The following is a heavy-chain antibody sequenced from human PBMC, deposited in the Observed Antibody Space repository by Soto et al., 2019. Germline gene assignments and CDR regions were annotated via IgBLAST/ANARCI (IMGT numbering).Heavy chain of an antibody. V-gene: IGHV3-33*01. CDR3: ARDVYYDSSGYYYD. CDR1: GFTFSSYG. J-gene: IGHJ4*02. Sequence: PGESLKISCAASGFTFSSYGMHWVRQAPGKGLEWVAVIWYDGSNKYYADSVKGRFTISRDNSKNTLYLHMNSLRAEDTAVYYCARDVYYDSSGYYYDWGQGTLVTVSS. CDR2: IWYDGSNK. D-gene: IGHD3-22*01.